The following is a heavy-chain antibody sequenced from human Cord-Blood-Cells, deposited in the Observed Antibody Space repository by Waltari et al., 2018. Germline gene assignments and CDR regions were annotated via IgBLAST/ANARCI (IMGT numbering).Heavy chain of an antibody. CDR3: ARDITGAYWYFDL. D-gene: IGHD1-20*01. J-gene: IGHJ2*01. Sequence: QVQLQESGPGLVKPSQTLSLTCTVSGGSISSGSYYWSWIRQPAGKGLEWIGYIYTSGSTNYNPSLKSRVPISVEPSKNQFSLKLSSVTAADTAVYYCARDITGAYWYFDLWGRGTLVTVSS. V-gene: IGHV4-61*09. CDR2: IYTSGST. CDR1: GGSISSGSYY.